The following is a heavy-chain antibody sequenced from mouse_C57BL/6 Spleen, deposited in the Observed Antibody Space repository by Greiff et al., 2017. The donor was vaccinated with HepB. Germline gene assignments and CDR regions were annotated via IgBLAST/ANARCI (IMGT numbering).Heavy chain of an antibody. CDR1: GFTFSDYG. CDR2: ISSGSSTI. CDR3: AREEFITHFDY. J-gene: IGHJ2*01. D-gene: IGHD1-1*01. V-gene: IGHV5-17*01. Sequence: DVKLVESGGGLVKPGGSLKLSCAASGFTFSDYGMHWVRQAPEKGLEWVAYISSGSSTIYYADTVKGRFTISRDNAKNTLFLQMTSLRSEDTAMYYCAREEFITHFDYWGQGTTLTVSS.